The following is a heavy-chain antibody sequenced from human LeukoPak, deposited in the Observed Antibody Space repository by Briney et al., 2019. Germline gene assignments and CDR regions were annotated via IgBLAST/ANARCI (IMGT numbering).Heavy chain of an antibody. J-gene: IGHJ4*02. CDR1: GFTFSTYS. Sequence: GGSLRLSCSASGFTFSTYSMNWVRQAPGKGLELVANIKQDRSEKYYVDSVKGRFTISRDNAKNSLYLQMNSLRAEDTAVYYCARLREIPVFGVVTKSTSYFDYWGQGTLVTVSS. D-gene: IGHD3-3*01. CDR2: IKQDRSEK. V-gene: IGHV3-7*01. CDR3: ARLREIPVFGVVTKSTSYFDY.